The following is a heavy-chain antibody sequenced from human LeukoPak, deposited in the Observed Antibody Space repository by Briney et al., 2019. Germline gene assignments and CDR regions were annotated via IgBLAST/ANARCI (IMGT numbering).Heavy chain of an antibody. CDR3: ARHRIVVVPAAIGDYGMDV. CDR2: INHSGST. CDR1: GGSFSGYY. V-gene: IGHV4-34*01. D-gene: IGHD2-2*01. Sequence: SETLSLTCAVYGGSFSGYYWSWIRQPPGKGLEWIGEINHSGSTNYNPSLKSRVTISVDTSKNQFSLKLSSVTAADTAVYYCARHRIVVVPAAIGDYGMDVWGQGTTVTVSS. J-gene: IGHJ6*02.